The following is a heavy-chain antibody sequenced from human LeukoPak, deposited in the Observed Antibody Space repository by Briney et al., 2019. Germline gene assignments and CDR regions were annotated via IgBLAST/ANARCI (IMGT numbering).Heavy chain of an antibody. J-gene: IGHJ5*02. Sequence: PGGSLRLSCAASGFTFSSYSMSWVRQAPGKGLEWVSAISGSGGSTYYADPVKGRFTISRDNSKNTLYLQMNSLRAEDTAVYYCAKDPRYSSGVNWFDPWGQGTLVTVSS. CDR1: GFTFSSYS. CDR3: AKDPRYSSGVNWFDP. D-gene: IGHD6-19*01. CDR2: ISGSGGST. V-gene: IGHV3-23*01.